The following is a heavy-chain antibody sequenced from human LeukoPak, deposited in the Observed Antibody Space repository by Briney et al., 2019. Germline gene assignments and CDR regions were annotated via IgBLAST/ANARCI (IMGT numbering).Heavy chain of an antibody. J-gene: IGHJ4*02. CDR3: ARAGNWNDLDY. CDR1: GTSISSHY. Sequence: PSETLSLTCTVSGTSISSHYWSWLRQTPGKGLEGIGYIGYVHNRGSTNYSPSLKSRVTISLDTSKNQFSLKLNSVTAADTAVYYCARAGNWNDLDYWGQGTLVTVSS. D-gene: IGHD1-1*01. CDR2: IGYVHNRGST. V-gene: IGHV4-59*11.